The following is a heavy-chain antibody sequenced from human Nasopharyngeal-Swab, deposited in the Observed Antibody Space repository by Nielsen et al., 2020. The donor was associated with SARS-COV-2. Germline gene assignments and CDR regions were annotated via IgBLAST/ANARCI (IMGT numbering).Heavy chain of an antibody. J-gene: IGHJ3*02. V-gene: IGHV1-2*04. D-gene: IGHD2-21*02. CDR2: INPNSGGT. CDR3: ARSHIVVVTDTFDI. Sequence: ASVKVSCKASGYTFTGYYMHWVRQAPGQGLEWMGGINPNSGGTNYAPKFQGWVTMTRETSISTAYMELSRLRSDDTAVYYCARSHIVVVTDTFDIWGQGTMVTVSS. CDR1: GYTFTGYY.